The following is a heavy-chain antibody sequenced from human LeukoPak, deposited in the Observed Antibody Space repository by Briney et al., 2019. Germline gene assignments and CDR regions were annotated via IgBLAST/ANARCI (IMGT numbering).Heavy chain of an antibody. D-gene: IGHD2-15*01. V-gene: IGHV3-23*01. CDR1: GFTFSSYA. Sequence: PGGSLRLSCAASGFTFSSYAMSWVRQAPGKGLEWVSAISGSGGSTYYADSVKGRFTISRDNSKNTLYLQMNSLRAEDTAVYYCAKDSLGIVVVVAANSYYFDYWGQGTLVTVSS. J-gene: IGHJ4*02. CDR2: ISGSGGST. CDR3: AKDSLGIVVVVAANSYYFDY.